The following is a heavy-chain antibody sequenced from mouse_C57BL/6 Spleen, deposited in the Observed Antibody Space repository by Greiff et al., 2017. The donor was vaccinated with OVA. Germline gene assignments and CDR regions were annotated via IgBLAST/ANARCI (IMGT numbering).Heavy chain of an antibody. V-gene: IGHV2-9-1*01. CDR1: GFSLTSYA. D-gene: IGHD2-3*01. J-gene: IGHJ3*01. CDR2: IWTGGGT. CDR3: ATYDGYPAWFAY. Sequence: QVQLQQSGPGLVAPSQSLSITCTVSGFSLTSYAISWVRQPPGKGLEWLGVIWTGGGTNYNSALKSRLSISQDNSKSQVFLKMNSLQTDDTARYYCATYDGYPAWFAYWGQGTLVTVSA.